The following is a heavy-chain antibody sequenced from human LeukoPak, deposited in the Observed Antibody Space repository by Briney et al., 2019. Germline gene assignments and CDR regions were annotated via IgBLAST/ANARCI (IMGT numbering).Heavy chain of an antibody. V-gene: IGHV4-59*01. D-gene: IGHD3-3*01. Sequence: SETLSLTCTVSGGSISDYYWNWIRQPPGKGLEWIGYIYYSGSTTYNPSLKSRVTLSVDTAKNQFSLKVRSVTAAGTAVYYCARGDFCSKSNCYLRPMDVWGKGTTVTVSS. CDR1: GGSISDYY. CDR3: ARGDFCSKSNCYLRPMDV. CDR2: IYYSGST. J-gene: IGHJ6*03.